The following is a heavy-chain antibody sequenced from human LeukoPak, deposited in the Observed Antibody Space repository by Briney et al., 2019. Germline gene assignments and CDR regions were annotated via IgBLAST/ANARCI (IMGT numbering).Heavy chain of an antibody. J-gene: IGHJ4*02. CDR1: GYTFTDYY. CDR2: IHPKSGGA. CDR3: AIESPSGTSDFSKCFDF. D-gene: IGHD3/OR15-3a*01. Sequence: ASVLVSCKAYGYTFTDYYFRWIRQTPGQGLEWMGGIHPKSGGAKYGQKFQGRVTMTRDTFITTGYMELSRLTSDDTAVYHCAIESPSGTSDFSKCFDFWGQGTLVTVSS. V-gene: IGHV1-2*02.